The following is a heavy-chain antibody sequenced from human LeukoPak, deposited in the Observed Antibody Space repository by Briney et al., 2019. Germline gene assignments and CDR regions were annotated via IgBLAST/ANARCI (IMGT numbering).Heavy chain of an antibody. J-gene: IGHJ5*02. CDR1: GGSITNYY. D-gene: IGHD3-9*01. CDR3: ARGGYDILTGYGSFDP. V-gene: IGHV4-59*01. CDR2: SYYSGTT. Sequence: SETLSLTCTVSGGSITNYYWSWIRQPPGKGLEWIGYSYYSGTTSYNPSLKSRVTISVDTSKNQFSLKLSSVTTADTAVYYCARGGYDILTGYGSFDPWGQGTLVSVSS.